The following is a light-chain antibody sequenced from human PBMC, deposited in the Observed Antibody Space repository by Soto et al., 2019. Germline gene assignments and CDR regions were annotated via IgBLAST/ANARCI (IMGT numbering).Light chain of an antibody. CDR3: QSYDSSLSGVV. V-gene: IGLV1-40*01. J-gene: IGLJ2*01. Sequence: QSVLTQPPSVSGAPGQRVTISCTGSSSNIGAGYDVHWYQQLPGTAPKLLIYDNSNRPSGVPDRFSGSKSGTSASLAITGVQAEDEADYYCQSYDSSLSGVVFGGGTKVTVL. CDR1: SSNIGAGYD. CDR2: DNS.